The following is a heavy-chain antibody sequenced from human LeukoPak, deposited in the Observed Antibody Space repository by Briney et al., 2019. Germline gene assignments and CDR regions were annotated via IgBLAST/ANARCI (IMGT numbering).Heavy chain of an antibody. V-gene: IGHV1-8*03. J-gene: IGHJ4*02. D-gene: IGHD3-3*01. CDR2: MNPNSGNT. CDR3: ARGLARLTIFGVVIRRHFDY. CDR1: GYTFTSYD. Sequence: ASVNVSCKASGYTFTSYDINWVRQATGQGLEWMGWMNPNSGNTGYAQKFQGRVTITRNTSISTAYMELSSLRSEDTAVYYCARGLARLTIFGVVIRRHFDYWGQGTLVTVSS.